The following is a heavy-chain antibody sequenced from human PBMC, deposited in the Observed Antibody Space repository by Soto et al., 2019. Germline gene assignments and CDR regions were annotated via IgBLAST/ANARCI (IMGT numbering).Heavy chain of an antibody. CDR3: ARGVLIAAAGTPDYWVNRLAEYFQH. J-gene: IGHJ1*01. CDR1: GFTFSSYG. Sequence: PGGSLRLSCAASGFTFSSYGMHWVRQAPGKGLEWVAVIWYDGSNKYYADSVKGRFTISRDNSKNTLYLQMNSLRAEDTAVYYCARGVLIAAAGTPDYWVNRLAEYFQHWGQGTLVTVSS. D-gene: IGHD6-13*01. CDR2: IWYDGSNK. V-gene: IGHV3-33*01.